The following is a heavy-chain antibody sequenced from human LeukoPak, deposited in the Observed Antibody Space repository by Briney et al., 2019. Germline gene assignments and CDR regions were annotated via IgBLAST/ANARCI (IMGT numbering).Heavy chain of an antibody. J-gene: IGHJ4*02. Sequence: GGSLRLSCAASGFTFSSYGMHWVRQAPGKGLEWVAFIQYDGSNKYYADSVKGRFTISRDNSKNTLYLQMNSLRAEDTAVYYCAKDASTSCYDWGQGTLVTVSS. V-gene: IGHV3-30*02. CDR2: IQYDGSNK. D-gene: IGHD2-2*01. CDR1: GFTFSSYG. CDR3: AKDASTSCYD.